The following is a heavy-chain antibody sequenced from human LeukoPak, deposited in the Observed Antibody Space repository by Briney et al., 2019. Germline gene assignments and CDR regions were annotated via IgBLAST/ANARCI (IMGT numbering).Heavy chain of an antibody. CDR2: INPSGGST. CDR1: GYTFTSYY. J-gene: IGHJ4*02. CDR3: ARDRMVVTATPTYYFDY. V-gene: IGHV1-46*01. D-gene: IGHD2-21*02. Sequence: ASVKVSCKASGYTFTSYYIHWVRQAPGQGLEWMGIINPSGGSTSYAQKFQGRVTMTRDTSTSTVYMELSSLRSEDTAVYYCARDRMVVTATPTYYFDYWGQGTLVTVSS.